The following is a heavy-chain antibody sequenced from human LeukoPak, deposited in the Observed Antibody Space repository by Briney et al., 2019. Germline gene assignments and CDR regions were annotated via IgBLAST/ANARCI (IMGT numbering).Heavy chain of an antibody. CDR2: IHHSGST. V-gene: IGHV4-34*01. CDR1: GGSFSGYY. CDR3: ARDRSGSTDAFDI. D-gene: IGHD1-26*01. Sequence: PSETLSLTCAVYGGSFSGYYWSWIRQPPGKGLEWIGEIHHSGSTNYNPSLKSRVTISVDTSKIQFSLKLTSVTAADTAVYYCARDRSGSTDAFDIWGQGTMVTVSS. J-gene: IGHJ3*02.